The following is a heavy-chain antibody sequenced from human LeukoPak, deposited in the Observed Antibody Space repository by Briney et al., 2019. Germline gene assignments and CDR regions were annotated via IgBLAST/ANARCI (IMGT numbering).Heavy chain of an antibody. Sequence: GGSLRLSCTGSGFTFSSYAMSWVRQAPGKGLEWFSAITDSGGDTYHADSVKGRFTISRDNSKNTLYLQMNSLRAEDTAVYYCAKGPASARPYYFDYWGQGTLVTVSS. D-gene: IGHD2-15*01. J-gene: IGHJ4*02. V-gene: IGHV3-23*01. CDR3: AKGPASARPYYFDY. CDR1: GFTFSSYA. CDR2: ITDSGGDT.